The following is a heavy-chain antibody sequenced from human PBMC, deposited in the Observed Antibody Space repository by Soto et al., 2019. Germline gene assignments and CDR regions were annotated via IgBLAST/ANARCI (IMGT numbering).Heavy chain of an antibody. J-gene: IGHJ5*02. Sequence: QVQLVQSGPEVKKPGASVTVSCKPSGYTFTNYRIGWVRQAPGQGLEWMGWISTYTGNTKSVQKFQGRVTLTTDTSTSTAYMDLRSLTSDDTAVYYCTRWTVTNNWFDPWGQGTLVTVSS. CDR1: GYTFTNYR. CDR2: ISTYTGNT. D-gene: IGHD4-17*01. CDR3: TRWTVTNNWFDP. V-gene: IGHV1-18*01.